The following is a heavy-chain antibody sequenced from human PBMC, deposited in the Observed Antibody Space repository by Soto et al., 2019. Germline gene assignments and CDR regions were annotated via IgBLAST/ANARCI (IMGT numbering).Heavy chain of an antibody. Sequence: EVQLVESGGGLVKPGGSLRLSCAASGFTFSSYSMNWVRQAPGKGLEWVSSISSGSSYIYYADSVKGRFTISRDNAKNSLYLQMNSLRAEDTAVYYFARSSGGSGKLWNYYGMDVWGQGTTVTVSS. CDR2: ISSGSSYI. D-gene: IGHD3-10*01. CDR3: ARSSGGSGKLWNYYGMDV. V-gene: IGHV3-21*06. CDR1: GFTFSSYS. J-gene: IGHJ6*02.